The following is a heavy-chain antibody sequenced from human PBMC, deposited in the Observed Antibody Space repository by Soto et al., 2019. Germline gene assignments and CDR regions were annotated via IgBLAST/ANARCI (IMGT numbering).Heavy chain of an antibody. V-gene: IGHV4-30-4*01. J-gene: IGHJ6*02. Sequence: PSETLSLTCTVSGGSISSGDYYWSWIRQPPGKGLEWIGYIYYSGSTYYNPSLKSRVTISVDTSKNQFSLKLSSVTAADTAVYYCARVVPDHDYYYGMDVRGQGTTVTV. D-gene: IGHD6-6*01. CDR1: GGSISSGDYY. CDR3: ARVVPDHDYYYGMDV. CDR2: IYYSGST.